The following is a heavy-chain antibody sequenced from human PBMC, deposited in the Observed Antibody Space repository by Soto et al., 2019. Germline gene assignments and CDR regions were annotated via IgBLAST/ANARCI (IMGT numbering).Heavy chain of an antibody. V-gene: IGHV3-23*01. CDR3: AIHFYYGSGSYYAVDY. CDR1: GFTFNNYA. CDR2: ISASGGST. D-gene: IGHD3-10*01. J-gene: IGHJ4*02. Sequence: EVQLLESGGGLVQPGGSLRLSCVVSGFTFNNYAMNWVRQAPGKGLEWVSGISASGGSTYYADSVKGRFTISRDSSKHTLYLQMNSLRADHTAIYYCAIHFYYGSGSYYAVDYWGQGTLVTVSS.